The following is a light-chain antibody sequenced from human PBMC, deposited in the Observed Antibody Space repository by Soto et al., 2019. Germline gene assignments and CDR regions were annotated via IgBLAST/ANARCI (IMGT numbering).Light chain of an antibody. CDR2: SAS. J-gene: IGKJ4*01. V-gene: IGKV1-9*01. CDR1: QALSNY. CDR3: QQLSRYPLT. Sequence: DIQLTQSPSFLSASVGDTVTITCRASQALSNYLAWYQQKPGKAPDLLIYSASTLQSGVPSRFSGSGSETEFSLTIRALQREDFATYYCQQLSRYPLTFGGGTKVEIK.